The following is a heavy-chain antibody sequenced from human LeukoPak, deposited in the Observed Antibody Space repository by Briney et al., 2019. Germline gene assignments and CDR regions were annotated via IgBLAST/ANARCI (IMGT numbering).Heavy chain of an antibody. J-gene: IGHJ4*02. CDR1: GYTLTELS. CDR3: ATGVGSWYYYY. V-gene: IGHV1-24*01. Sequence: GASVKVSCKVSGYTLTELSLHWVRQAAGKGLEWMGGFEPEDGERVYAQTFQGRVAMTEDTSTDTAYMELSSLTSEDTAVYYCATGVGSWYYYYWGQGTLVTVSS. CDR2: FEPEDGER. D-gene: IGHD6-13*01.